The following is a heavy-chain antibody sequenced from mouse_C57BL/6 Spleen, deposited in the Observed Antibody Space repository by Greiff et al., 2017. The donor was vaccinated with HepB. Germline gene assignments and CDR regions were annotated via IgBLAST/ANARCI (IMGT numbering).Heavy chain of an antibody. J-gene: IGHJ1*03. CDR3: ARPYYYGSRYFDV. CDR1: GFTFSDYY. V-gene: IGHV5-12*01. Sequence: EVHLVESGGGLVQPGGSLKLSCAASGFTFSDYYMYWVRQTPEKRLEWVAYISNGGGSTYYPDTVKGRFTISRDNAKNTLYLQMSRLKSEDTAMYYCARPYYYGSRYFDVWGTGTTVTVSS. D-gene: IGHD1-1*01. CDR2: ISNGGGST.